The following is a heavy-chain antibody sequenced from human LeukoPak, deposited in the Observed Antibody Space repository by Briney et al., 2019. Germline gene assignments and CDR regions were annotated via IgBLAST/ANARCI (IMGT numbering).Heavy chain of an antibody. CDR2: ISSSSSYI. Sequence: SGGSLRLSCAASGFTFSSYSMNWVRQAPGKGLEWVSSISSSSSYIYYADSVKGRFTISRDNAKNSLYLQLNSLRAEDTAVYYCVRLYDDYTNGHFDSWGQGTLVTVSS. V-gene: IGHV3-21*01. J-gene: IGHJ4*02. D-gene: IGHD4-11*01. CDR3: VRLYDDYTNGHFDS. CDR1: GFTFSSYS.